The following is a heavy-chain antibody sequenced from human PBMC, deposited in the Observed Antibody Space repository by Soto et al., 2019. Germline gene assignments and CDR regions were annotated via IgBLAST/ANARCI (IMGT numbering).Heavy chain of an antibody. CDR1: GFTFSSYA. D-gene: IGHD3-16*01. J-gene: IGHJ4*02. CDR2: VSGTAGTT. CDR3: AKDRLAGGFDY. Sequence: GRSLRLSCAASGFTFSSYAMSWVRQAPGKGLEWVSLVSGTAGTTYYADSVKGRFTISRDNSRNTVYLQMNSLRADDTAVYYCAKDRLAGGFDYWGQGTLVTVSS. V-gene: IGHV3-23*01.